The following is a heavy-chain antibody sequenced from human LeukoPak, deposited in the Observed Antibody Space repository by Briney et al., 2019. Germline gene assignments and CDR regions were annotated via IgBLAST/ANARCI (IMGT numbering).Heavy chain of an antibody. J-gene: IGHJ4*02. CDR2: IIPIFGTA. D-gene: IGHD5-18*01. CDR3: ARDRGGATWILFDY. V-gene: IGHV1-69*05. CDR1: GGTFSSYA. Sequence: SVKVSYKASGGTFSSYAISWVRQAPGQGLEWMGRIIPIFGTANYAQKFQGRVTITTDESTSTAYMELSSLRSEDTAVYYCARDRGGATWILFDYWGQGTLVTVSS.